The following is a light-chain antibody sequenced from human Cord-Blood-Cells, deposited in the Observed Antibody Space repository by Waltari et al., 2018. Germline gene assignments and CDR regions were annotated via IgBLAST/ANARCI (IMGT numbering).Light chain of an antibody. CDR1: QSISSY. V-gene: IGKV1-39*01. Sequence: DIQMTQSPSSLSASVGDRVTITCRASQSISSYLNWYQQKPGKAPKLLIYAASSLQSGVPSRFSCSGSGTDFTLTISSLQPEDFATYYCQQSYSTPRMYTFGQGTKLEIK. J-gene: IGKJ2*01. CDR2: AAS. CDR3: QQSYSTPRMYT.